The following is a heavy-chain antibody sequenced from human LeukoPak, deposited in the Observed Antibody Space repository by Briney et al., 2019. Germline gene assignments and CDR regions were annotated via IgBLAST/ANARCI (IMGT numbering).Heavy chain of an antibody. CDR3: AKDPPGEDYGYVWGSYPDY. Sequence: PGGSLRLSCAASGFTFSSYSMNWVRQAPGKGLEWVSAISGSGGSTYYADSVKGRFTISRDNSKNTLYLQMNSLRAEDTAVYYCAKDPPGEDYGYVWGSYPDYWGQGTLVTVSS. CDR1: GFTFSSYS. CDR2: ISGSGGST. J-gene: IGHJ4*02. V-gene: IGHV3-23*01. D-gene: IGHD3-16*02.